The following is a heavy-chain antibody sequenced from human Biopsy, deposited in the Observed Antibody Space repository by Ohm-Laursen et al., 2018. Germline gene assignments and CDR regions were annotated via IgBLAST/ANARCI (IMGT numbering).Heavy chain of an antibody. J-gene: IGHJ4*02. Sequence: PVKVSCKASGFTFNRSAMQWVRQARGQRLEWIGWIVVGGGNTNYAQKFQERVTITRDMSTSTAYMELSSLRSEDTAVYYCASRPNCSGDCSSGFDYWGQGTLVTVSS. CDR1: GFTFNRSA. CDR3: ASRPNCSGDCSSGFDY. D-gene: IGHD2-21*02. CDR2: IVVGGGNT. V-gene: IGHV1-58*02.